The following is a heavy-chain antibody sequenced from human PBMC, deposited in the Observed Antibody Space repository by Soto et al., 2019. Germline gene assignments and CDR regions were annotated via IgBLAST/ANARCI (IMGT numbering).Heavy chain of an antibody. D-gene: IGHD6-13*01. Sequence: NFSRSGPTLVKPTQTLTLTCTFSGFSLSTSGVGVGWIRQPPGKALEWLALIYWDDDKRYSPSLKSRLTITKDTSKNQVVLTMTNMDPVDTATYYCAHTLAASSWFPPGYFQHWGQGTLVTVSS. CDR1: GFSLSTSGVG. J-gene: IGHJ1*01. CDR2: IYWDDDK. CDR3: AHTLAASSWFPPGYFQH. V-gene: IGHV2-5*02.